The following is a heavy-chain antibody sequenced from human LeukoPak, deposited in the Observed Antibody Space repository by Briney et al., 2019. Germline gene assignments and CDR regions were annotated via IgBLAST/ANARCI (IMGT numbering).Heavy chain of an antibody. V-gene: IGHV3-30*18. D-gene: IGHD3-22*01. Sequence: GRSLRLSCAASGFTFSSYGMHWVRQAPGKGLEWVAVISYDGSNKYYADSVKGRFTISRDNSKNTLYLQMNSLRAEDTAVYYCAKPVLYYDSSGLYYFGYWGQGTLVTVSS. CDR3: AKPVLYYDSSGLYYFGY. J-gene: IGHJ4*02. CDR1: GFTFSSYG. CDR2: ISYDGSNK.